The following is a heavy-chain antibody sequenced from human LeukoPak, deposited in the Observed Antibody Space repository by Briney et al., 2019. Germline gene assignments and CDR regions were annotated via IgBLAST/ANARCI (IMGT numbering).Heavy chain of an antibody. CDR1: GGSISSGNYC. J-gene: IGHJ4*02. CDR3: ARIPTVTFFDY. D-gene: IGHD4-17*01. V-gene: IGHV4-39*07. CDR2: IYYSEST. Sequence: PSQTLSLTCSVSGGSISSGNYCWGWIRQPPGKGLEWIGSIYYSESTYQNPSLKSRVTISVDTSKNQFSLKLSSVTAADTAVYYCARIPTVTFFDYWGQGTLVTVSS.